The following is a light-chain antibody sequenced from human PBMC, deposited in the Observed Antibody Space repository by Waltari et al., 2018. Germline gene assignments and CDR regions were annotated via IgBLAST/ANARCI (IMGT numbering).Light chain of an antibody. CDR3: QVWDSGIWV. V-gene: IGLV3-21*02. J-gene: IGLJ3*02. CDR2: DKS. CDR1: NLGSKT. Sequence: SYVLTQPPAVSVAPGQTARITWGGNNLGSKTVHWYQQKPGQAPVLVVYDKSDRHAGLPGQVSGSNSGNTATLTISRVEAGDEADYYCQVWDSGIWVFGGGTKLTVL.